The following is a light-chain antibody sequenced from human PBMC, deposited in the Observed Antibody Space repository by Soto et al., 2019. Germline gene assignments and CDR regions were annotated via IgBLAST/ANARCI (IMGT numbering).Light chain of an antibody. CDR1: QSISSY. V-gene: IGKV1-39*01. J-gene: IGKJ5*01. CDR3: QQSYSTPRT. Sequence: DIEMTQSPSSLSSSVGDIFTITCRASQSISSYLNWYQQKPGKAPKLLIYAASSLQSGVPSRFSGSGSGTDFTLTISSLQPEDFATYYCQQSYSTPRTFGQGTRLEIK. CDR2: AAS.